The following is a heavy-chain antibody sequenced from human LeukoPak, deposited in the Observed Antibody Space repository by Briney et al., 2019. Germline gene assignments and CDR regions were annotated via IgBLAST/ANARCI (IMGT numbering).Heavy chain of an antibody. CDR2: INWNGGST. CDR3: ASANPILLDYYYYYYMDV. D-gene: IGHD3-3*01. Sequence: GGSLRLSCAASGFTFDDYGMSWVRQAPGKGLEWVSGINWNGGSTGYADSVKGRFTISRDNAKNSLYLQMNSLRAEDTAVYYCASANPILLDYYYYYYMDVWGKGTTVTVSS. V-gene: IGHV3-20*04. CDR1: GFTFDDYG. J-gene: IGHJ6*03.